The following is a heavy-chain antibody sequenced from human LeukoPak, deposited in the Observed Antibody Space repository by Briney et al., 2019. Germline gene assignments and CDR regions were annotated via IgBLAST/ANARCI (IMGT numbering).Heavy chain of an antibody. J-gene: IGHJ4*02. Sequence: GGSLRLSCASSGFTFNNYAMTWVRQAPGKGLEWGSSITASGGSTYCADSVKGRFTISRDNSKNTLYLQMSSLRAEDTAVYYCARDYPTSGIVTIFDYWGQGTLVTVSS. CDR3: ARDYPTSGIVTIFDY. V-gene: IGHV3-23*01. D-gene: IGHD1-1*01. CDR1: GFTFNNYA. CDR2: ITASGGST.